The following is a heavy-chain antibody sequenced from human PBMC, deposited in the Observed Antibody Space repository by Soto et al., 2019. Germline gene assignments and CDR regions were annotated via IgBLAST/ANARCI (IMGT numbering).Heavy chain of an antibody. CDR2: IIPILGIA. V-gene: IGHV1-69*02. CDR3: ASLGYGDYVPPDYYYGIDV. D-gene: IGHD4-17*01. CDR1: GGTFSSYT. Sequence: QVKLVQSGAEVKKPGSSVKVSCKASGGTFSSYTISWVRQAPGQGLEWMGRIIPILGIANYAQKFQGRVTITADKSTSTAYMELSSLRSEDTAVYYCASLGYGDYVPPDYYYGIDVWGQGTTVTVSS. J-gene: IGHJ6*02.